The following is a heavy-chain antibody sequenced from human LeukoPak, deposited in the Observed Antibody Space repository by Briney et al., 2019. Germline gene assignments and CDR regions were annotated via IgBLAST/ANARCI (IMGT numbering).Heavy chain of an antibody. V-gene: IGHV3-66*01. CDR3: ARDQYSYAHAAH. D-gene: IGHD5-18*01. Sequence: PGGSLRLSCAASGFIVSSNHMSWVRQAPGKGLEWVSVIYSGGTTYYADSVKGRFTISRDNSKDTLHLQMNSLRAEDTAVYYCARDQYSYAHAAHWGQGTLVTVSS. CDR2: IYSGGTT. CDR1: GFIVSSNH. J-gene: IGHJ4*02.